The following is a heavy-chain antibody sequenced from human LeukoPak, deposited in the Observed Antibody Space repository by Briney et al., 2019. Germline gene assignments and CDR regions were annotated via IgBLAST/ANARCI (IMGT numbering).Heavy chain of an antibody. CDR3: ARGGGIQLWLPFDY. CDR2: ISSSSSYI. J-gene: IGHJ4*02. CDR1: GFTFSSYS. V-gene: IGHV3-21*01. Sequence: GGSLRLSGAASGFTFSSYSMNWLRQAPGKGLEGVSTISSSSSYIYYADSVKGRFTISRDNSKNTLYLQMSSLRAEDTAVYYCARGGGIQLWLPFDYWGQGTLVTVSS. D-gene: IGHD5-18*01.